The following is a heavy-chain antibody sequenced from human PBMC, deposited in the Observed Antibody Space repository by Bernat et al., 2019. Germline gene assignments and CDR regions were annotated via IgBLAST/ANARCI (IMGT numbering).Heavy chain of an antibody. J-gene: IGHJ4*02. Sequence: EVQLVESGGGLVQPGGSLRLSCAASGFTFSSYWMSWVRQAPGKGLEWVANIKQDGSEEYYVDSVKGRFTISRDNAKSSLFSQMNSLRAEDTAVYYCARKRTGSPSGYSDYWGQGSLVTVAS. CDR2: IKQDGSEE. V-gene: IGHV3-7*03. CDR3: ARKRTGSPSGYSDY. CDR1: GFTFSSYW. D-gene: IGHD3-10*01.